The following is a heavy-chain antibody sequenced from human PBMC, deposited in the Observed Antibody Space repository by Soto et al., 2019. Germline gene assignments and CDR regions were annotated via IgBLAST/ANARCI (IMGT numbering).Heavy chain of an antibody. J-gene: IGHJ4*02. V-gene: IGHV3-30*18. CDR2: ISYDGSNK. Sequence: GGSLRLSCAASGFTFSSYGMHWVRQAPGKGLEWVAVISYDGSNKYYADSVKGRFTISRDNSKNTLYLQMNSLRAEDTAVYYCAKNSHRYCSGGSCYPYFDYWGQGTLVTVSS. CDR3: AKNSHRYCSGGSCYPYFDY. CDR1: GFTFSSYG. D-gene: IGHD2-15*01.